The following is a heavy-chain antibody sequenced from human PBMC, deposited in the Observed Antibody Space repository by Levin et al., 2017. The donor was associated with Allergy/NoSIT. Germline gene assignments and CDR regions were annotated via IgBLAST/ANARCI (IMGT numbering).Heavy chain of an antibody. CDR1: GCTFRDYY. Sequence: GGSLRLSCAASGCTFRDYYMSWIRQAPGKGLELVSYISGTSSAIIYADSVKGRFTISRDNAQNSLYLQMNSLRAEDTAVYFCARGPLAAAARYCGQGTLVTVSS. CDR2: ISGTSSAI. V-gene: IGHV3-11*05. J-gene: IGHJ4*02. CDR3: ARGPLAAAARY. D-gene: IGHD6-13*01.